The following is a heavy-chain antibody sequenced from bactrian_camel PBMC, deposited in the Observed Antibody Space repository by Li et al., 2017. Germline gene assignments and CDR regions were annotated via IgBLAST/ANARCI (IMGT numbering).Heavy chain of an antibody. D-gene: IGHD6*01. CDR1: GYIYSSVY. Sequence: VQLVESGGGSVQAGGSLKLSCVVTGYIYSSVYMSSIRQVPGKEREVVACIDSHGSITYSDSVKGRFTLSKDKNTLTLQMTNLQPEDTAMYYCAARNAGCSWARAIGERQLGSAANFGFWGQGTQVTVS. CDR2: IDSHGSI. CDR3: AARNAGCSWARAIGERQLGSAANFGF. V-gene: IGHV3S67*01. J-gene: IGHJ6*01.